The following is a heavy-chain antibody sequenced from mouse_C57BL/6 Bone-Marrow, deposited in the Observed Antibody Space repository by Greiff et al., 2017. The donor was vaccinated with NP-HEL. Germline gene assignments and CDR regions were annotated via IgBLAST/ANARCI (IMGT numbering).Heavy chain of an antibody. CDR3: ASGDVNYFDY. CDR2: INPSTGGT. D-gene: IGHD3-3*01. Sequence: EVQLQQSGPELVKPGASVKISCKASGYSFTGYYMHWVKQSSEKSLEWIGEINPSTGGTSYNQKFKGKATLTVDKSSSTAYMQLKSLTSEDSAVYYCASGDVNYFDYWGQGTTLTVSS. J-gene: IGHJ2*01. CDR1: GYSFTGYY. V-gene: IGHV1-43*01.